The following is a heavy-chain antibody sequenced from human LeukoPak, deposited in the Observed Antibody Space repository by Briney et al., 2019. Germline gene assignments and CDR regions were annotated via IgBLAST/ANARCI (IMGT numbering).Heavy chain of an antibody. V-gene: IGHV3-23*01. CDR3: AKQYCSSTSCYRYYFDY. CDR2: ISGSGGST. Sequence: GGSLRLSCAASGFSFSSYAMSWVRQAPGKGLEWVSAISGSGGSTHYADSAKGRFTISRDNSKNTLYLQMSSLRAEDTAVYYCAKQYCSSTSCYRYYFDYWGQGTLVTVSS. D-gene: IGHD2-2*01. J-gene: IGHJ4*02. CDR1: GFSFSSYA.